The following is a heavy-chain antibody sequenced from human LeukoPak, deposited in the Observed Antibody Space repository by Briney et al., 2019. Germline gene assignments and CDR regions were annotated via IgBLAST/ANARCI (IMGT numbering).Heavy chain of an antibody. CDR3: GRERGGGDSYGV. J-gene: IGHJ4*02. V-gene: IGHV4-31*03. Sequence: NPSQTLSLTCTVSGGSISSGDYYWSWIRQHPGKGLEWIGYIYHSGSTYYNPSLNSRATISLDTSKNQFSLKLSSVTPADTAVYFWGRERGGGDSYGVWGQGTLVTVSS. D-gene: IGHD5-18*01. CDR1: GGSISSGDYY. CDR2: IYHSGST.